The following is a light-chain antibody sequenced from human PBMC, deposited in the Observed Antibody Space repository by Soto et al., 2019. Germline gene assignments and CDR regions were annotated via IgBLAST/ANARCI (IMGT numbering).Light chain of an antibody. CDR2: GAS. CDR1: QSVSSRF. V-gene: IGKV3-20*01. CDR3: QQYGSSPYT. Sequence: EIVLPQSPGTLSLSPGERATLSCRASQSVSSRFLARYQQKPGQAPRLLMYGASSRATGIPDRFSGTGSGTDFTLTISRLEPEDFAVYYCQQYGSSPYTFGLGTKLEIK. J-gene: IGKJ2*01.